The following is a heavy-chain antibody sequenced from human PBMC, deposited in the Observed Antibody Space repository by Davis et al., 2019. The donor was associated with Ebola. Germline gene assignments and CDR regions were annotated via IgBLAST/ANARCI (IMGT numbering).Heavy chain of an antibody. CDR3: ARGGGSSKRTMGY. D-gene: IGHD1-26*01. CDR2: INPNSGGT. Sequence: ASVKVSCKASGYTFTSYDINWVRQATGQGLEWMGWINPNSGGTNYAQKFQGWVTLTRDTSISTAYMELSRLRSDDTAVYYRARGGGSSKRTMGYWGQGTLVTVSS. V-gene: IGHV1-2*04. J-gene: IGHJ4*02. CDR1: GYTFTSYD.